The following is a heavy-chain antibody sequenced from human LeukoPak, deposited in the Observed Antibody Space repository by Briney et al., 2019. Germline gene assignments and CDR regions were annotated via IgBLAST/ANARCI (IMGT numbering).Heavy chain of an antibody. CDR2: IYYSGST. CDR3: ASSSSPYPPAAAWTA. CDR1: GGSISSGGYY. D-gene: IGHD6-25*01. J-gene: IGHJ5*02. V-gene: IGHV4-31*03. Sequence: KPSQTLSLTCTVSGGSISSGGYYWSWIRQHPGKGLEWIGYIYYSGSTYYSPSLKSRVAISVDASKNQFSLKLSSVTAADTAVYYCASSSSPYPPAAAWTAWGQGTLVTVSS.